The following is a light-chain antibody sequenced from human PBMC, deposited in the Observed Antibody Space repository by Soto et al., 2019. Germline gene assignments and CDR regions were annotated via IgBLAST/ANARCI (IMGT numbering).Light chain of an antibody. CDR3: SSYTTSSTRV. Sequence: QSVLTQPPSVSGAPGQRVTISCTGSSSNIGAGYDVHWYQQLPGTAPQLLIYSNNNRPSGVPDRFSGSKSGTSASLAITGLQAEDEADYYCSSYTTSSTRVFGGGTKLTVL. V-gene: IGLV1-40*01. J-gene: IGLJ3*02. CDR1: SSNIGAGYD. CDR2: SNN.